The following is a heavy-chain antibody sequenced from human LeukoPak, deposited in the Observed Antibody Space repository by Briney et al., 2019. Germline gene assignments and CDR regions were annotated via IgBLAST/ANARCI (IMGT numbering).Heavy chain of an antibody. CDR1: GYTFTSYG. Sequence: ASVKVSCKASGYTFTSYGISWVRQAPGQGLEWMGWISAYNGNTNYAQKLQGGVTMTTDTSTSTAYMKLRSLRSDDTAVYYCARVAYYDFWSGYWGYFDYWGQGTLVTVSS. J-gene: IGHJ4*02. D-gene: IGHD3-3*01. CDR2: ISAYNGNT. V-gene: IGHV1-18*01. CDR3: ARVAYYDFWSGYWGYFDY.